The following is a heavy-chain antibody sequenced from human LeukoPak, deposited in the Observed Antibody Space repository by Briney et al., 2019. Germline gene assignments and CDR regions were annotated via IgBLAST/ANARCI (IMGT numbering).Heavy chain of an antibody. CDR1: GYTFTSYY. CDR3: ARRALSSRVSDY. J-gene: IGHJ4*02. V-gene: IGHV1-46*01. CDR2: INPSGGST. Sequence: ASVRVSSRASGYTFTSYYMHWVRQAPGQGVERMGIINPSGGSTSYAQKFQGRVTMTRDTSTSTVYMELSSLRSEDTAVYYCARRALSSRVSDYWGQGTLVTVSS. D-gene: IGHD6-13*01.